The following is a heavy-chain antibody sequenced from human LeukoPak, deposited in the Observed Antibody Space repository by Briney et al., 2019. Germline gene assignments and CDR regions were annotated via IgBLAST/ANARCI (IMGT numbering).Heavy chain of an antibody. CDR2: ISSSSSTI. D-gene: IGHD5-24*01. V-gene: IGHV3-48*01. CDR1: GFTFSSYS. Sequence: GGSLRLSCAASGFTFSSYSMNWVRQAPGKGLEWVSHISSSSSTIYYADSVKGRFTISRDNAKNSLYLQMNSLRAEDTAVYYCAREGPKRWLQPYVLFDYWGQGTLVTVPS. CDR3: AREGPKRWLQPYVLFDY. J-gene: IGHJ4*02.